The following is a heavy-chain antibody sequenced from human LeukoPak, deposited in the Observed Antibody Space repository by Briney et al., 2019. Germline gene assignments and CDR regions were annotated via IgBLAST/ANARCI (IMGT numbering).Heavy chain of an antibody. Sequence: GASVKVSCKASGYTFTSYYMHWVRQAPGQGLEWMGIINPSGGSTSYAQKFQCRVTMTRDMSMSAVYMELSSLRSEDTAVYYCARVVGYYDSSGYYPGWFDPWGQGALVTVSS. CDR1: GYTFTSYY. CDR2: INPSGGST. CDR3: ARVVGYYDSSGYYPGWFDP. V-gene: IGHV1-46*01. D-gene: IGHD3-22*01. J-gene: IGHJ5*02.